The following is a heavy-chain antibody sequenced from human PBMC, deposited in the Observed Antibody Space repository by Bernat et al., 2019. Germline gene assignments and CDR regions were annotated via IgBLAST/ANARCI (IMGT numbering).Heavy chain of an antibody. CDR2: ISGSGGST. V-gene: IGHV3-23*04. Sequence: EVQLVESGGGLVKPGGSLRLSCAASGFTFSNAWMSWVRQAPGKGLEWVSAISGSGGSTYYADSVKGRFTISRDNSKNTLYLQMNSLRAEDTAVYYCAKASHYYGSGSYWDYFDYWGQGTLVTVSS. CDR3: AKASHYYGSGSYWDYFDY. CDR1: GFTFSNAW. D-gene: IGHD3-10*01. J-gene: IGHJ4*02.